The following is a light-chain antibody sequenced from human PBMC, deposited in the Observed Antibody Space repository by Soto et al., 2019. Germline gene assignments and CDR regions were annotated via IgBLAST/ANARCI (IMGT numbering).Light chain of an antibody. CDR3: TSYTSNTALV. V-gene: IGLV2-14*01. CDR2: EVT. CDR1: SIDIGSHDY. J-gene: IGLJ1*01. Sequence: QSALTQPGSVCGSPGQSITISYTRTSIDIGSHDYVSWYQHHQGQAPKLIIYEVTNRPSGVSDRFSGSKSGSTASLTISGLQAEDEADYHCTSYTSNTALVFGTGTKVTVL.